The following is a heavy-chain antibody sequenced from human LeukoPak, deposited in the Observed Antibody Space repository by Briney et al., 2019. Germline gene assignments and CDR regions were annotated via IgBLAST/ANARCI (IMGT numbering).Heavy chain of an antibody. CDR1: GFTFSSYS. D-gene: IGHD4-17*01. V-gene: IGHV3-21*01. CDR3: AIDYGETDTSGFDY. J-gene: IGHJ4*02. CDR2: ISSSSSSYI. Sequence: GGSLRLSCAASGFTFSSYSMNWVRQAPGKGLEWVSSISSSSSSYIYYADSVKGRFTISRDNAKNSLYLQMNSLRAEDTAVYYCAIDYGETDTSGFDYWGQGTLVTVSS.